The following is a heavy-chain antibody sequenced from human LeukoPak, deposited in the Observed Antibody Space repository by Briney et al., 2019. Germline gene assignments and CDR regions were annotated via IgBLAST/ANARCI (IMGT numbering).Heavy chain of an antibody. D-gene: IGHD2-2*01. CDR1: GYTFTSYS. J-gene: IGHJ6*04. CDR3: ARVATPSRNYYYYGMDV. CDR2: IDPSGGTT. V-gene: IGHV1-46*01. Sequence: GASVKVSCKPSGYTFTSYSMHWVRQAPGQGLEWMGIIDPSGGTTRYAQKFQGRVTMTRDTSTSTVYMELSSLRSEDTAVYYCARVATPSRNYYYYGMDVWGKGTTVTVSS.